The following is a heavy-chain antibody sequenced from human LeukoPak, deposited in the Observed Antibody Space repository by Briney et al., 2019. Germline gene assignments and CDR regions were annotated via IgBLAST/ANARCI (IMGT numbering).Heavy chain of an antibody. V-gene: IGHV3-30*02. CDR3: AKEGGTVTDY. Sequence: PGGSLRLSCAASGFTFSSYGMHWVRQAPGKGLEWVAFIRYDGSNKYYADSVKGRFPISRDNSKNTLYLQMNSLRAEDTAMYYCAKEGGTVTDYWGQGTLVTVSS. CDR2: IRYDGSNK. J-gene: IGHJ4*02. CDR1: GFTFSSYG. D-gene: IGHD4-17*01.